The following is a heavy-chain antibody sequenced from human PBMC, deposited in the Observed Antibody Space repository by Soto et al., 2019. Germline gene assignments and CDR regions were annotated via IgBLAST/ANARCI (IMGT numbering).Heavy chain of an antibody. CDR2: INPSGGST. CDR1: GYTFTSYY. CDR3: ARGGEMYYYYGMDV. D-gene: IGHD3-16*01. J-gene: IGHJ6*02. Sequence: SVKVSCKASGYTFTSYYMHWVRQAPGQGLEWMGIINPSGGSTSYAQKFQGRVTMTRDTSTSTGYMELSSLRSEEKAVYYCARGGEMYYYYGMDVWGQGPPVTVS. V-gene: IGHV1-46*01.